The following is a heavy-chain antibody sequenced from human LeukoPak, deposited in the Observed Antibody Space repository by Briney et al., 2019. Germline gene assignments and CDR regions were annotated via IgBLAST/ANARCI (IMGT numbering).Heavy chain of an antibody. D-gene: IGHD6-6*01. CDR3: AREQLSSSSTPNWFDP. CDR2: INPNSGGT. V-gene: IGHV1-2*02. J-gene: IGHJ5*02. Sequence: GASVKVSCKASGYTFTGYYMHWVRQAPGQGLEWMGWINPNSGGTNYAQKFQGRVTMTRDTSISTAYMELSRLRSDDTAVYYCAREQLSSSSTPNWFDPWGQGTLVTVSS. CDR1: GYTFTGYY.